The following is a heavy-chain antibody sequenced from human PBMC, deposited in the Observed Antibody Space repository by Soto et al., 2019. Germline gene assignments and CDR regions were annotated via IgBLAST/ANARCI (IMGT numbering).Heavy chain of an antibody. J-gene: IGHJ3*02. Sequence: SETLSLTCPFSGDSIRTYFWSWIRQPPGKGLEWIGYVFNSGSTNSNPSLTSRVTILLDTSRNQISLRLSSVTAADTAVYYCARARSGYNIDALDIWGQGTMVTVSS. V-gene: IGHV4-59*01. CDR3: ARARSGYNIDALDI. CDR1: GDSIRTYF. CDR2: VFNSGST. D-gene: IGHD5-12*01.